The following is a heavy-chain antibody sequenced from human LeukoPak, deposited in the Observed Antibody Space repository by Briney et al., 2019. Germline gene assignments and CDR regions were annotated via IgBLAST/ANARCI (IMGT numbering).Heavy chain of an antibody. CDR1: GDSISSYY. CDR2: IYYSGST. J-gene: IGHJ2*01. CDR3: ARRNYYDSSGYYHGWYFDL. Sequence: SETLSLTCTVSGDSISSYYWSWIRQPPGKGLEWIGYIYYSGSTNYNPSLKRRVTISVDTSKNQFSLKLSSVTAADTAVYYCARRNYYDSSGYYHGWYFDLWGRGTLVTVSS. D-gene: IGHD3-22*01. V-gene: IGHV4-59*08.